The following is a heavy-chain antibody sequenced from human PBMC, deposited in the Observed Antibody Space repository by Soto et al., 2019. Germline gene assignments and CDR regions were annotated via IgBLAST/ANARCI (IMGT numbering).Heavy chain of an antibody. J-gene: IGHJ4*01. CDR3: ARDPSTGSADY. V-gene: IGHV3-23*01. D-gene: IGHD3-9*01. CDR1: GFTFSSYV. Sequence: SGGSLRLSCAASGFTFSSYVLNWVRQSPGKGLEWVSTISSSGDSTHYADSVEGRFTISRDNSKNTLSLQMNSLRAEDTAIYYCARDPSTGSADYWGHGTLVTVSS. CDR2: ISSSGDST.